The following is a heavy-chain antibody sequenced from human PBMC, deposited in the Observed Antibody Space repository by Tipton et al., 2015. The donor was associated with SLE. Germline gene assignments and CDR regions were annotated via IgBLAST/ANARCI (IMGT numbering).Heavy chain of an antibody. CDR2: ISYSGST. J-gene: IGHJ4*02. CDR1: GGSISSYY. Sequence: LSLTCTVSGGSISSYYWSWIRQPPGKGLEWIGYISYSGSTNYNPSLKSRVTISVDTSKNQFSLKLSSVAAADTAVYYCARGPGIDYWGQGTLVTVSS. V-gene: IGHV4-59*12. CDR3: ARGPGIDY.